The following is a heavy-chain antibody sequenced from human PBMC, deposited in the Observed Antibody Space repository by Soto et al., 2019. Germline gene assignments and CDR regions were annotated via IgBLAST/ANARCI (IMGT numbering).Heavy chain of an antibody. V-gene: IGHV1-2*06. Sequence: QVQLVQSGAEVKKPGASVKVSCKASGYTFNAFYMYWVRQAPGQGLEWVGRINPKSGDTNYAQRFQGRDTMTTDTSISTAYLELNSLRSDDTAFYYRATFKQAPNGIDFWGQGTQVTVSS. D-gene: IGHD2-8*01. CDR1: GYTFNAFY. CDR2: INPKSGDT. J-gene: IGHJ4*02. CDR3: ATFKQAPNGIDF.